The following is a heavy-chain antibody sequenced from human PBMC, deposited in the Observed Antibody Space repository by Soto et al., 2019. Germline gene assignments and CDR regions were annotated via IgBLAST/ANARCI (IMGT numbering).Heavy chain of an antibody. CDR2: IYSGGAT. J-gene: IGHJ4*02. Sequence: EVQLVESGGGLIQPGGSLRLSCAASGFTVSSNYMSWVRQAPGKGLEWVSLIYSGGATYYADSVRGRFTISRDNSXXTVYLQMNSLRAEDTAVYYCARGLGNGDYGDPGDYWGQGTLVTVSS. V-gene: IGHV3-53*01. D-gene: IGHD4-17*01. CDR1: GFTVSSNY. CDR3: ARGLGNGDYGDPGDY.